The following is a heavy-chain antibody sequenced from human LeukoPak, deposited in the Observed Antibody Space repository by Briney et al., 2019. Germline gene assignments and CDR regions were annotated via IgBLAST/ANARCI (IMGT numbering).Heavy chain of an antibody. D-gene: IGHD3/OR15-3a*01. Sequence: PGGSLRLSCAASGFIFSNYGMHWVRQAPGKGPEWVTGIDYDGRKTYYADSVTGRFTISRDDSKNTLYLQMNSLRSEDTAVYYCARDLAFFALSPGGQGTLVTVSS. V-gene: IGHV3-30*12. J-gene: IGHJ4*02. CDR3: ARDLAFFALSP. CDR2: IDYDGRKT. CDR1: GFIFSNYG.